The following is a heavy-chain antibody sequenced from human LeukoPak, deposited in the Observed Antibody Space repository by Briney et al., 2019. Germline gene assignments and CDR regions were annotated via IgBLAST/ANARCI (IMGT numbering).Heavy chain of an antibody. D-gene: IGHD1-14*01. J-gene: IGHJ3*02. V-gene: IGHV3-53*01. CDR3: ARDMSPWETRNPDAFDI. CDR1: GFTFDDYA. Sequence: GGSLRLSCIASGFTFDDYAMHWVRQAPGKGLEWVSVIYSGGSTYYADSVKGRFTISRDNSKNTLYLHMNSLRAEDTAVYYCARDMSPWETRNPDAFDIWGQGTMVTVSS. CDR2: IYSGGST.